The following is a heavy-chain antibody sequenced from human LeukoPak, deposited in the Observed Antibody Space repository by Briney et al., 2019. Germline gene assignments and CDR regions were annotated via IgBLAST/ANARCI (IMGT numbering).Heavy chain of an antibody. CDR2: IYYSGST. D-gene: IGHD4-17*01. J-gene: IGHJ4*02. CDR3: ARGYYGDYLYYFDY. V-gene: IGHV4-59*08. Sequence: SETLSLTCTVSGGSISSCYWSWIRQPPGKGLEWIGYIYYSGSTNYNPSLKSRVTISVDTSKNQFSLKLSSVTAADTAVYYCARGYYGDYLYYFDYWGQGTLVTVSS. CDR1: GGSISSCY.